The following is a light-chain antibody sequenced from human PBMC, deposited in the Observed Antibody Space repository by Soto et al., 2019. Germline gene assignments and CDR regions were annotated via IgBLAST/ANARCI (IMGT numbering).Light chain of an antibody. CDR1: QGIRNF. J-gene: IGKJ3*01. V-gene: IGKV1-27*01. CDR3: QKYSSVPV. Sequence: DIQMTQSPTSLSASVGDRVTITCQASQGIRNFVAWYQQKPGKAPKLLIYAASTLQSGVPSRFSGSGSGTDFTLTINSLQPEDVATYSCQKYSSVPVFGPWTKVEIK. CDR2: AAS.